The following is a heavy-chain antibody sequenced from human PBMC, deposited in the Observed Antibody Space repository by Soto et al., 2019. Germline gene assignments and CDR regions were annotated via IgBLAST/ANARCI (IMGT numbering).Heavy chain of an antibody. D-gene: IGHD3-16*01. Sequence: QVQLVESGGGVVQPGRSLRLSCAASGFTFSSYGMHWVRQAPGKGLEWVAVIWYDGSNKYYADSEKGRFTISRDNSKNTLYLQMNSLRAEDTAVYYCASTPPWGSPIGYPYGMDVWGQGTTVTVSS. CDR2: IWYDGSNK. J-gene: IGHJ6*02. V-gene: IGHV3-33*01. CDR1: GFTFSSYG. CDR3: ASTPPWGSPIGYPYGMDV.